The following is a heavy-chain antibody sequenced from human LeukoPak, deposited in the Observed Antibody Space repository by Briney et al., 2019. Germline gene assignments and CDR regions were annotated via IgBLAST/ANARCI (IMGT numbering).Heavy chain of an antibody. J-gene: IGHJ6*02. CDR1: GFTFDDYA. CDR3: AKDVCAAGTDDCYYYGMDV. CDR2: ISWNSGSI. D-gene: IGHD6-13*01. V-gene: IGHV3-9*01. Sequence: SLRLSCAASGFTFDDYAMHWVRQAPGKGLEWVSGISWNSGSIGYADSVKGRFTISRDNAKNSLYLQMYSLRAEDTALYYCAKDVCAAGTDDCYYYGMDVWGQGTTVTVSS.